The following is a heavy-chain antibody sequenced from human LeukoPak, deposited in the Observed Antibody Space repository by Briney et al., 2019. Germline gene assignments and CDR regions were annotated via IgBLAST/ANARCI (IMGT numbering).Heavy chain of an antibody. CDR1: GYTFTSYY. CDR3: ARVNCSGTSCRNAFDI. CDR2: INPSGGST. J-gene: IGHJ3*02. D-gene: IGHD2-2*01. Sequence: GASVKVSCKASGYTFTSYYMHWVRQAPGQGLEWMGIINPSGGSTSYAQKFQGRVTMTRDTSTSTVYMELSSLRSEDTAVYYCARVNCSGTSCRNAFDIWGQGTMVTVSS. V-gene: IGHV1-46*01.